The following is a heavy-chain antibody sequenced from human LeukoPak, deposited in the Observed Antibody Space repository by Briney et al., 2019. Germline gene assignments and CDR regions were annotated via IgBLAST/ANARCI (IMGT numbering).Heavy chain of an antibody. V-gene: IGHV3-9*01. Sequence: GRSLRLSRAASGFTFDDYAMHWVRQAPGKGLEWVSGISWNSGSIGYADSVKGRFTISRDNAKNSLYLQMNSLRAEDTALYYCAKAQYSSSPFDYWGQGTLVTVSS. CDR3: AKAQYSSSPFDY. J-gene: IGHJ4*02. CDR2: ISWNSGSI. CDR1: GFTFDDYA. D-gene: IGHD6-6*01.